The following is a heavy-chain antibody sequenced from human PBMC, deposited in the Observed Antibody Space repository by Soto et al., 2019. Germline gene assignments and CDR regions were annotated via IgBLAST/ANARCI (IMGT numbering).Heavy chain of an antibody. D-gene: IGHD3-3*01. CDR3: AKVSTIFGVVTTLY. CDR1: GFIFSSYA. J-gene: IGHJ4*02. Sequence: GGSLRLSCAASGFIFSSYAMSWVRQAPGKGLEWVSAISGSGGSTYYADSVKGRFTISRDNSKNTLYLQMNSLRAEDTAVYYCAKVSTIFGVVTTLYWGQGTLVTVSS. V-gene: IGHV3-23*01. CDR2: ISGSGGST.